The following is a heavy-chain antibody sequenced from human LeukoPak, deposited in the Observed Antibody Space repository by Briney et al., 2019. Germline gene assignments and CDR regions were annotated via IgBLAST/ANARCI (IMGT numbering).Heavy chain of an antibody. CDR1: GYTFTRYY. D-gene: IGHD6-13*01. CDR3: ARDRRYGSSQGCFDY. J-gene: IGHJ4*02. CDR2: INPNSGGT. Sequence: SVPVSYKXSGYTFTRYYMHWVRQAPGQGLEWMGWINPNSGGTNYSQKFQGRVTMTSDTSISTAYMELRRLRSDDTAVYYCARDRRYGSSQGCFDYWGRGTLVTVSS. V-gene: IGHV1-2*02.